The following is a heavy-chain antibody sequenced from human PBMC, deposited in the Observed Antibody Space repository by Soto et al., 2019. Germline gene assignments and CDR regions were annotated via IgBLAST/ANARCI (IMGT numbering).Heavy chain of an antibody. CDR2: IYSGGST. CDR3: ARQGGYFGELLYYCMDV. V-gene: IGHV3-66*04. CDR1: GFTVSSNY. J-gene: IGHJ6*03. D-gene: IGHD3-10*01. Sequence: GGSLRLSCAASGFTVSSNYMSWVRQAPGKGLEWVSVIYSGGSTYYADSVKGRFTISRDNATNTLYLQMNSLRAEDTAVYYCARQGGYFGELLYYCMDVWGKGTTVTVSS.